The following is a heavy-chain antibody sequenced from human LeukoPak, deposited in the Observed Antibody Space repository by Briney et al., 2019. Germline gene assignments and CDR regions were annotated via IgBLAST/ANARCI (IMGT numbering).Heavy chain of an antibody. V-gene: IGHV4-59*08. Sequence: SETLSLTCTVSGGPISSYYWSWIRQPPGKGLEWIGYIYHSGSTNSNLSLKSRVTISVDTSKNQFSLKLSSVTAADTAVYYCASGRGTVTRFDYWGQGTLVTV. CDR2: IYHSGST. J-gene: IGHJ4*02. CDR3: ASGRGTVTRFDY. D-gene: IGHD4-17*01. CDR1: GGPISSYY.